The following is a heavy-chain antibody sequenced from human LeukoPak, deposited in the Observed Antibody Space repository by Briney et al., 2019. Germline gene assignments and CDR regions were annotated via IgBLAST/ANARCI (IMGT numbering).Heavy chain of an antibody. CDR2: IIPIFGTA. V-gene: IGHV1-69*01. Sequence: SVKVSCKASGGTFSSYAISWVRQAPGQGLEWMGGIIPIFGTANYAQKFQGRVTITADESTSTAYMELSSLRSEDTAVYYCARGGPDSSGWYQSGMDAWGRGTTVTVSS. CDR3: ARGGPDSSGWYQSGMDA. CDR1: GGTFSSYA. J-gene: IGHJ6*02. D-gene: IGHD6-19*01.